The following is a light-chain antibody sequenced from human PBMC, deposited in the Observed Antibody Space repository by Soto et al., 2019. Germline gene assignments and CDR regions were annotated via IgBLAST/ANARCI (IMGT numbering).Light chain of an antibody. CDR1: QSVSSSY. CDR2: GAS. CDR3: QQYGSSPSLT. J-gene: IGKJ4*01. V-gene: IGKV3-20*01. Sequence: IVLTQSPSTLFFFSGEKAPLSRRASQSVSSSYLAWYQQKPGQAPRLLIYGASSRATGIPDRFSGSGSGTDFTLTISRLEPEDFAVYYCQQYGSSPSLTFGGGTKVDVK.